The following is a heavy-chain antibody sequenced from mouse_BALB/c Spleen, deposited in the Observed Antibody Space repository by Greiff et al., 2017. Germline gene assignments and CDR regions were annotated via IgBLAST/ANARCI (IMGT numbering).Heavy chain of an antibody. D-gene: IGHD1-1*02. CDR1: GFSLTGYG. CDR3: ARAGGYYAMDY. Sequence: VMLVESGPGLVAPSQSLSITCTVSGFSLTGYGVNWVRQPPGKGLEWLGMIWGDGSTDYNSALKSRLSISKDNSKSQVFLKMNSLHTDDTARYYCARAGGYYAMDYWGQGTSVTVSS. J-gene: IGHJ4*01. CDR2: IWGDGST. V-gene: IGHV2-6-7*01.